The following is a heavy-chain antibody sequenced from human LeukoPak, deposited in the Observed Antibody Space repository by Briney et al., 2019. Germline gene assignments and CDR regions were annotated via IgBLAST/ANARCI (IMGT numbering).Heavy chain of an antibody. CDR1: GFSFSSYS. J-gene: IGHJ4*02. CDR2: ISSSSSYI. CDR3: ARSCSSTSCSDY. D-gene: IGHD2-2*01. Sequence: GGSLRLSCAASGFSFSSYSMNWVRQAPGKGLEWVSSISSSSSYIYYADSVKGRFTISRDNAKNSLYLQMNSLRAEDTAVYYCARSCSSTSCSDYWGQGTLVTVSS. V-gene: IGHV3-21*01.